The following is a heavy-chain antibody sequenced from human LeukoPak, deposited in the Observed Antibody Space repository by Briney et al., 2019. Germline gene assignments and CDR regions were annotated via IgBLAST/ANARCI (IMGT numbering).Heavy chain of an antibody. V-gene: IGHV1-3*01. CDR1: GYTFTSYA. CDR3: ASSEGSVTPLDY. CDR2: INAGNGNT. D-gene: IGHD4-17*01. J-gene: IGHJ4*02. Sequence: ASVKVSCKASGYTFTSYAMHWVRQAPGQRLEWMGRINAGNGNTKYSQKFQGRVTITRDTSASTAYMELSSLRSEDTAVYYCASSEGSVTPLDYWGQGTLVTVSS.